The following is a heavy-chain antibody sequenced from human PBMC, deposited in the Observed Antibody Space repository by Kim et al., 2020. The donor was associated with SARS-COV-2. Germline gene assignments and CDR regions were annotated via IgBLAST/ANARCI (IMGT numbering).Heavy chain of an antibody. CDR1: GGSFSGYY. CDR3: ARGGSLWFGELLPYYFDY. J-gene: IGHJ4*02. Sequence: SETLSLTCAVYGGSFSGYYWSWIRQPPGKGLEWIGEINHSGSTNYNPSLKSRVTISVDTSKNQFSLKLSSVTAADTAVYYCARGGSLWFGELLPYYFDYWGQGTLVTVSS. CDR2: INHSGST. V-gene: IGHV4-34*01. D-gene: IGHD3-10*01.